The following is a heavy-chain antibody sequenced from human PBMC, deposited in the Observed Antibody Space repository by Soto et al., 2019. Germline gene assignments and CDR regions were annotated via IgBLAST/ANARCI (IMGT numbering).Heavy chain of an antibody. J-gene: IGHJ3*01. CDR2: INPHGGGT. Sequence: GVSGKVSCKASGYTFTGYYIHWVRQAPGQRLEWMGWINPHGGGTKYAQNFQGWVTMTRDTSISTVYLELSRLTSDDTTVYYCARDGGNLNDAFDFWGQGTMVTVSS. CDR1: GYTFTGYY. V-gene: IGHV1-2*04. D-gene: IGHD2-15*01. CDR3: ARDGGNLNDAFDF.